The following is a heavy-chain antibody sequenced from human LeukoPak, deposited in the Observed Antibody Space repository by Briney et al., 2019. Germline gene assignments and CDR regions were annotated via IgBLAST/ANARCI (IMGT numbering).Heavy chain of an antibody. V-gene: IGHV1-46*01. CDR1: GYTFTSYY. J-gene: IGHJ4*02. CDR2: INPGGGST. Sequence: ASVKVSCKASGYTFTSYYMYWVRQAPGQGLEWMGIINPGGGSTSYAQKFQGRVTMTRDMSTSTVYMELSSLRSEDTAVYYCARGHYMAGSSPLLGYWGQGTLVTVSS. CDR3: ARGHYMAGSSPLLGY. D-gene: IGHD3-16*01.